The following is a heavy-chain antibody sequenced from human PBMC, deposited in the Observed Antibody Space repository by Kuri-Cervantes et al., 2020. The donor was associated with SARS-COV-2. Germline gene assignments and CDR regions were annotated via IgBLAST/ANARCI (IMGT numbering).Heavy chain of an antibody. CDR3: ARVILMNYYDSSGYYYEGYYYGMDV. CDR1: GFTFSSYE. CDR2: ISSSGSTI. V-gene: IGHV3-48*03. Sequence: GGSLRLSCAASGFTFSSYEMNWVRQAPGKGLEWVSYISSSGSTIYYADSVKGRFTISRDNAKNSLYLQMNSLRAEDTAVYYCARVILMNYYDSSGYYYEGYYYGMDVWGQGTTVTVSS. J-gene: IGHJ6*02. D-gene: IGHD3-22*01.